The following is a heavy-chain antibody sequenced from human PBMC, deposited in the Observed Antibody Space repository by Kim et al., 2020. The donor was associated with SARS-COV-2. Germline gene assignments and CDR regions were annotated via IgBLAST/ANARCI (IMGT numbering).Heavy chain of an antibody. CDR1: GFTFSSYG. D-gene: IGHD5-12*01. CDR2: IWYDGSNK. Sequence: GGSLRLSCAASGFTFSSYGMHWVRQAPGKGLEGVALIWYDGSNKYYADSVKGRFTISRDNSKNTLYLQMNSLRAEDTAVYYCAKDLGSGYDSSGYGMDVWGQGTTVTVSS. CDR3: AKDLGSGYDSSGYGMDV. V-gene: IGHV3-33*06. J-gene: IGHJ6*02.